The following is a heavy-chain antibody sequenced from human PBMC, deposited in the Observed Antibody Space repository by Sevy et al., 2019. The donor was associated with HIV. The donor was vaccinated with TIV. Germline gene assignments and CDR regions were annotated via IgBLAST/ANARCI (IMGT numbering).Heavy chain of an antibody. CDR1: GFTFSSYA. D-gene: IGHD6-13*01. Sequence: GGSLRLSCAASGFTFSSYAMHWVRQAPGKGLEWVATIWYDGSNKYYPDSVKGRFTISRDNSRDTLYLQMNSLRADDTAVYYCARDRKQQLVKCYYYFYGMDVWGQGTTVTVSS. V-gene: IGHV3-33*08. CDR2: IWYDGSNK. J-gene: IGHJ6*02. CDR3: ARDRKQQLVKCYYYFYGMDV.